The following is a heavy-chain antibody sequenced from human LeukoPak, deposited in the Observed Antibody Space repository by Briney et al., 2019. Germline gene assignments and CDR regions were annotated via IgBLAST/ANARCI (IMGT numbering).Heavy chain of an antibody. CDR3: ARDFLVFYGSGSYYKGDAFDI. V-gene: IGHV1-46*01. D-gene: IGHD3-10*01. J-gene: IGHJ3*02. CDR2: INPSGGST. CDR1: GYTFTSYY. Sequence: ASVKVSCKASGYTFTSYYMHWVRQAPGQGLEWMGIINPSGGSTSYAQKFQGGVTMTRDTSTSTVYMELSSLRSEDTAVYYCARDFLVFYGSGSYYKGDAFDIWGQGTMVTVSS.